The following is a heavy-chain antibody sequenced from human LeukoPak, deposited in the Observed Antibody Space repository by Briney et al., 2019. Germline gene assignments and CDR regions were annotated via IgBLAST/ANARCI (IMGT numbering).Heavy chain of an antibody. CDR2: INHSGST. Sequence: SETLSLTCAVYGGPFSGYYWSWIRQPPGKGLERIGEINHSGSTNYNPSLKSRVTISVDTSKNQFSLKLSSVTAADTAVYYCASLRRGELYSLGYWGQGTLVTVSS. D-gene: IGHD3-16*01. V-gene: IGHV4-34*01. CDR3: ASLRRGELYSLGY. J-gene: IGHJ4*02. CDR1: GGPFSGYY.